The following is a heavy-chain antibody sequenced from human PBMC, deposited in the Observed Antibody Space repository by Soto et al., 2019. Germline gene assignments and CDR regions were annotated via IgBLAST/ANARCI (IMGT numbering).Heavy chain of an antibody. CDR2: IYYRGTT. CDR1: GASIPSDGYY. J-gene: IGHJ4*02. Sequence: QVPLPESGPGLVIPSQTLSLTCAVSGASIPSDGYYWGWIRQPPGKGLEWIGSIYYRGTTYYNSSLKSRAAISVETSQNLFSLKLASATAADTALYYCARWRSVTWSFDHWGQGTLVAVSS. V-gene: IGHV4-31*11. D-gene: IGHD2-8*02. CDR3: ARWRSVTWSFDH.